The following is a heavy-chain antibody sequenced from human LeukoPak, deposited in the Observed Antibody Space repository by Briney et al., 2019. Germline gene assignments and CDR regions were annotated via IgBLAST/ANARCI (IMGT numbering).Heavy chain of an antibody. CDR2: INSDGSST. D-gene: IGHD5-12*01. CDR3: AREYRRLDFDY. CDR1: GFTFSSYW. Sequence: GGSLRLSCAASGFTFSSYWMHWVRQAPVKGLVWVSRINSDGSSTSYADSVKGRFTISRDNAKNTLYLQMNSLRAEDTAVYYCAREYRRLDFDYWGQGTLVTVSS. J-gene: IGHJ4*02. V-gene: IGHV3-74*01.